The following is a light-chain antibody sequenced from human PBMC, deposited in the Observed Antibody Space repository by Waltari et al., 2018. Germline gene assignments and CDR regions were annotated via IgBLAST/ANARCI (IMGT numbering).Light chain of an antibody. J-gene: IGKJ2*03. CDR1: HSIGGR. CDR2: YAS. V-gene: IGKV6-21*01. CDR3: HHSDSLPYS. Sequence: EIVLTQSPEFQSVTLKEKVTITCRASHSIGGRLHWYQQKPDQSPKILIMYASQSVSGVPSRVSGSGSGTDFTLTIDGLEAEDAATYYCHHSDSLPYSFGQGTKLEIK.